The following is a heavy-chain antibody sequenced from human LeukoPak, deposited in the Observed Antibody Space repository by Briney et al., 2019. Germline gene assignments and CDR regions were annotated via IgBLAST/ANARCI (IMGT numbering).Heavy chain of an antibody. CDR2: ISYDGSNK. CDR3: ARAVDSSGYYSIFSNDAFDI. Sequence: GGSLRLSCAASGFTFRSYAMSWVRQAPGKGLEWVAVISYDGSNKYYADSVKGRFTISRDNSKNTLYLQMNSLRAEDTAVYYCARAVDSSGYYSIFSNDAFDIWGQGTMVTVSS. D-gene: IGHD3-22*01. J-gene: IGHJ3*02. CDR1: GFTFRSYA. V-gene: IGHV3-30*04.